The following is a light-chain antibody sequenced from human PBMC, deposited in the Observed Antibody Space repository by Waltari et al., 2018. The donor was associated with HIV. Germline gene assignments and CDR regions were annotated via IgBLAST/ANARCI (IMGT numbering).Light chain of an antibody. CDR3: SSYTSTSTVV. V-gene: IGLV2-14*01. CDR2: EVS. J-gene: IGLJ2*01. CDR1: SSDVGGYIY. Sequence: QSALTQPASVSGSPGQSITISCTGTSSDVGGYIYVSWYQQYPGKAPKLMIYEVSNRPSWVSNRFSGSKSGNTASLTISGLQAEDEADYYCSSYTSTSTVVFGGGTKLSVL.